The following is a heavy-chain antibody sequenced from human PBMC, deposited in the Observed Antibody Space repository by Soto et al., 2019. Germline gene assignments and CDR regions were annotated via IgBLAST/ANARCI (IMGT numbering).Heavy chain of an antibody. V-gene: IGHV1-2*02. D-gene: IGHD6-13*01. J-gene: IGHJ6*02. CDR2: INPTGGNL. Sequence: ASVKVSCKTSGYIFIHHYIHWVRQAPGQGLEWMGRINPTGGNLDYPRKFQGRVTMTRDTSTSTAYMELSRLRSDDTAVYYCARNEAYSSSWYSMNYGMDVWGQGTTLTVSS. CDR3: ARNEAYSSSWYSMNYGMDV. CDR1: GYIFIHHY.